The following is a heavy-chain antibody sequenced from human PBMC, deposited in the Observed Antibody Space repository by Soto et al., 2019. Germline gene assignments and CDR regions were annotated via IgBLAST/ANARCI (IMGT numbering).Heavy chain of an antibody. CDR1: GFTFSDYY. CDR2: ISSSGSTI. D-gene: IGHD2-2*01. V-gene: IGHV3-11*01. CDR3: ARNRLYGSSTSCSLGYYFDS. J-gene: IGHJ4*02. Sequence: PGGSLRLSCAASGFTFSDYYMSWIRQAPGKGLEWVSYISSSGSTIYYADSVKGRFTISRDNAKNSLYLQMNSLRAEDTAVYYCARNRLYGSSTSCSLGYYFDSWGQGTLVTVSS.